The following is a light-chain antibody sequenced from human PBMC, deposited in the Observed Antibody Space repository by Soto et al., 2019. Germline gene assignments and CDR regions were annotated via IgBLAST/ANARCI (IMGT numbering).Light chain of an antibody. J-gene: IGKJ1*01. CDR2: GAS. V-gene: IGKV3-15*01. Sequence: EIVMTQSPATLSVSPGERATLSCRASQSVTNNLAWYQHKPGQAPRLLIYGASTRATGIPARFSGSGSGTEFTLTISRLEPEDFAVYYCQQYGRSPVTFGQGTKVDIK. CDR1: QSVTNN. CDR3: QQYGRSPVT.